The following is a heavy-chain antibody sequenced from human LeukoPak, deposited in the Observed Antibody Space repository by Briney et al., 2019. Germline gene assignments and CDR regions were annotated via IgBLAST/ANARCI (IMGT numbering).Heavy chain of an antibody. CDR3: ARLRSGAWRLKNAFDI. CDR1: GGSISSSDYY. CDR2: IYYSGTT. Sequence: KPSETLSLTCTVSGGSISSSDYYWGWIRQTPGRGLEWIGSIYYSGTTYYNPSLKSRVTISVDTSKNQFSLKLSSVTAADTAVYYCARLRSGAWRLKNAFDIWGQGTMVTVSS. D-gene: IGHD3-3*01. J-gene: IGHJ3*02. V-gene: IGHV4-39*01.